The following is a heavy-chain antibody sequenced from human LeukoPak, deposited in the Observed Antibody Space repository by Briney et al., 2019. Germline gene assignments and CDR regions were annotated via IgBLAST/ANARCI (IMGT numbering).Heavy chain of an antibody. CDR2: IIPILGIA. V-gene: IGHV1-69*04. CDR3: ARDEEWEPCDY. Sequence: ASVKVSCKASGGTFSSYAISWVRQAPGQGLEWMGRIIPILGIANYAQKFQGRVTITADKSTSTAYMELSSLRSEGTAVYYCARDEEWEPCDYWGQGTLVTVSS. CDR1: GGTFSSYA. J-gene: IGHJ4*02. D-gene: IGHD1-26*01.